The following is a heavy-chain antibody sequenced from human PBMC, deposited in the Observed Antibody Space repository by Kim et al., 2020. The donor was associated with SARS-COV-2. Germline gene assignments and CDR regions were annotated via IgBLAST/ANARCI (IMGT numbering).Heavy chain of an antibody. V-gene: IGHV4-34*01. D-gene: IGHD6-19*01. CDR2: INHSGST. Sequence: SETLSLTCAVYGGSFSGYYWSWIRQPPGKGLEWIGEINHSGSTNYNPSLKSRVTISVDTSKNQFSLKLSSVTAADTAVYYCARGPPPITPGIAVAGLDYYYGMDVWGQGTTVTVSS. CDR3: ARGPPPITPGIAVAGLDYYYGMDV. J-gene: IGHJ6*02. CDR1: GGSFSGYY.